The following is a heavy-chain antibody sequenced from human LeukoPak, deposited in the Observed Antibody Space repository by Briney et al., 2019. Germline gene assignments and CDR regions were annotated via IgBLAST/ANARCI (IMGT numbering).Heavy chain of an antibody. CDR1: GGSISSGTYY. J-gene: IGHJ4*02. CDR2: IYISGST. D-gene: IGHD3-3*01. Sequence: SETLSLTCTVSGGSISSGTYYWSWIRQPAGKGLEWIGHIYISGSTNYNPSLKSRVTISVDTSKNQFSLKLTSATAADTAVYYCARDHSAGDFWSGSDDWGQGTLVTVSS. CDR3: ARDHSAGDFWSGSDD. V-gene: IGHV4-61*09.